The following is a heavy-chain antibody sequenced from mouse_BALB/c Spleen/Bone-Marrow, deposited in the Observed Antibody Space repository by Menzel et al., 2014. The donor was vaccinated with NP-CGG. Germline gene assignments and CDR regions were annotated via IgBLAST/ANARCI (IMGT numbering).Heavy chain of an antibody. CDR1: GFDFSRYW. V-gene: IGHV4-1*02. D-gene: IGHD1-1*01. Sequence: EVKLMESGGGLVQPGGSLKLSCAASGFDFSRYWMSWVRQAPGKGLEWIGEINPDSSTINYTPSLKDKFIISRDNAKNTLYLRMSKVRSEDTALYYCARLGYYGSSDYWGQGTTLTVSS. CDR2: INPDSSTI. CDR3: ARLGYYGSSDY. J-gene: IGHJ2*01.